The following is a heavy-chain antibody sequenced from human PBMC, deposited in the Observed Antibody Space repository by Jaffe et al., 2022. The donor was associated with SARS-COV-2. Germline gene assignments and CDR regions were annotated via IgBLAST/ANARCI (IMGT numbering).Heavy chain of an antibody. Sequence: QVQLVESGGGVVQPGRSLRLSCAASGFTFSSYGMHWVRQAPGKGLEWVAVISYDGSNKYYADSVKGRFTISRDNSKNTLYLQMNSLRAEDTAVYYCAKVSGSYPFDPYDAFDIWGQGTMVTVSS. CDR3: AKVSGSYPFDPYDAFDI. CDR2: ISYDGSNK. J-gene: IGHJ3*02. CDR1: GFTFSSYG. D-gene: IGHD1-26*01. V-gene: IGHV3-30*18.